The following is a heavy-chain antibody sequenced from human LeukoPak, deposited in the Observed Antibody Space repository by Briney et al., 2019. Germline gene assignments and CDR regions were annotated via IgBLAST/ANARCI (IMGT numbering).Heavy chain of an antibody. D-gene: IGHD1-26*01. Sequence: HPGASLRLSCAASGFTFSSYGMHWVRQAPGKGLEWVAVISYDGSDKHYADSVKGRFTISRDNSKNTLYLQMNSLRAEDTAVYYCAKWAYSDFDYWGQGTLVTVSS. CDR3: AKWAYSDFDY. CDR1: GFTFSSYG. CDR2: ISYDGSDK. V-gene: IGHV3-30*18. J-gene: IGHJ4*02.